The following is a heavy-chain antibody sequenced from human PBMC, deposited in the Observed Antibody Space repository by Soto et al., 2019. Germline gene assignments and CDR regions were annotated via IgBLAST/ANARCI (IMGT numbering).Heavy chain of an antibody. CDR1: GFDFKSYE. Sequence: EVQLVESGGGLVQPGGSLRLFCAASGFDFKSYEMDWVRQAPGKGLEWVAYVKSGASTIFYSDSVKGRFTISRDDAKNLLYLEMNSLTAEDSAVYYCVKEKSVMNSGYDAFDVWGQGTMVTVS. J-gene: IGHJ3*01. CDR2: VKSGASTI. V-gene: IGHV3-48*03. D-gene: IGHD5-12*01. CDR3: VKEKSVMNSGYDAFDV.